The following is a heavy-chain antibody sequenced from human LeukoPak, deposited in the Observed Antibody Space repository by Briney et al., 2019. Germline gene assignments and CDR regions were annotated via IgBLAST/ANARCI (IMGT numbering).Heavy chain of an antibody. Sequence: PGGSLRLSCAASGFTFSNYGMHWVRQAPGKGLEWVAVIWSDESNKYYADSVKGRFTISRDNFKNTLYLHMNRLRAEDTTVYYCARGVVGATTGWYFDPWGRGTLVTVSS. CDR3: ARGVVGATTGWYFDP. CDR2: IWSDESNK. V-gene: IGHV3-33*01. J-gene: IGHJ2*01. D-gene: IGHD1-26*01. CDR1: GFTFSNYG.